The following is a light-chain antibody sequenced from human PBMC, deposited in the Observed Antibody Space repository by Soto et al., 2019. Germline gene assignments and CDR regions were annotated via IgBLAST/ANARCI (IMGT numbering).Light chain of an antibody. CDR2: DVS. CDR3: QQYDSYWT. Sequence: DIQMTQSPSTLSASIGDRVTITCRASQNIRNWLAWYQQKPGKAPKLLIYDVSSLESGVPSRFSGSGSGTDFTLTISGLQPDDFATYYCQQYDSYWTFGQGTKVDIK. J-gene: IGKJ1*01. CDR1: QNIRNW. V-gene: IGKV1-5*01.